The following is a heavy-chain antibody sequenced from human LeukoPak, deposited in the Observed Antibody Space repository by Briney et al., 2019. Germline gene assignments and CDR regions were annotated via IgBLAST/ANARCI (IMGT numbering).Heavy chain of an antibody. CDR2: IGSSGAAI. CDR3: ALLAVASDFDY. Sequence: PGGSLRLSCAVSGFPFSIYEMNWVRQAPGKGLEWVSNIGSSGAAIYYADSVRGRFTISRDNAKNSLYLQMNSLGAEDTAVYYCALLAVASDFDYWGQGALVTVSS. D-gene: IGHD6-19*01. CDR1: GFPFSIYE. V-gene: IGHV3-48*03. J-gene: IGHJ4*02.